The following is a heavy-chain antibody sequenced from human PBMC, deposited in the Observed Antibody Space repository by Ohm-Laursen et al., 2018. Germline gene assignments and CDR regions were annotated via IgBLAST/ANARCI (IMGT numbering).Heavy chain of an antibody. J-gene: IGHJ4*02. V-gene: IGHV3-33*01. CDR1: GFIFRNFG. D-gene: IGHD6-6*01. CDR3: ARDISSYYFDY. Sequence: SLRLSCAASGFIFRNFGMHWVRQAPGKGLEWVAAIWYDGSNKYYADSVKGRFTISRDNSKNTLYLQMNSLRAEDTAVYYCARDISSYYFDYWGQGTLVTVSS. CDR2: IWYDGSNK.